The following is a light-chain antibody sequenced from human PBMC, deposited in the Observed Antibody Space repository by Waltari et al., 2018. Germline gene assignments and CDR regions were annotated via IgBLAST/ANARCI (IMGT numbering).Light chain of an antibody. CDR1: QNIDHN. CDR3: QQYNRWPPLT. V-gene: IGKV3-15*01. Sequence: EVVMTQSPAALSVSPGERVTLSCKDSQNIDHNLAWYQQKPGQSPRLLIYGASTRATGVPARFSGSGSGTEFTLTISSLQSEDCAVFYCQQYNRWPPLTFGGGTKVEIK. CDR2: GAS. J-gene: IGKJ4*01.